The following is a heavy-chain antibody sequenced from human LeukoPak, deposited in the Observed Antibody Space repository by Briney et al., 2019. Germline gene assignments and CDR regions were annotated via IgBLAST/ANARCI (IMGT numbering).Heavy chain of an antibody. CDR1: GYTFTSYY. Sequence: ASVKVSCKASGYTFTSYYMHWVRQAPGQGLEWMGIIHPSGGSTGYAQKFQGRVTMTRDTSTSTVYMELSSLRSEDTAVYYCARTQPTGNFIPAAVYSMDVWGKGTTVTVSS. CDR2: IHPSGGST. CDR3: ARTQPTGNFIPAAVYSMDV. J-gene: IGHJ6*04. D-gene: IGHD2-2*01. V-gene: IGHV1-46*01.